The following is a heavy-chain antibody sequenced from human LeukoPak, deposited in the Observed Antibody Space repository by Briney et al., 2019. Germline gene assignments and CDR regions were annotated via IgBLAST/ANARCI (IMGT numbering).Heavy chain of an antibody. CDR3: AKGDPIAVADPSYYYYGMDV. J-gene: IGHJ6*02. CDR1: GFTFSSYA. D-gene: IGHD6-19*01. Sequence: GSLRLSCAASGFTFSSYAMSWVRQAPGKGLEWVSAISGSGGSTYYADSVKGRFTISRDNSKNTLYLQMNSLRAEDTAVYYCAKGDPIAVADPSYYYYGMDVWGQGTTVTVSS. V-gene: IGHV3-23*01. CDR2: ISGSGGST.